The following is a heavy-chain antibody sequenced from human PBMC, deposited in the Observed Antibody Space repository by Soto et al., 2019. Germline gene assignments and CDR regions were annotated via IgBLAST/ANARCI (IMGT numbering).Heavy chain of an antibody. D-gene: IGHD2-15*01. V-gene: IGHV1-46*01. J-gene: IGHJ5*01. CDR1: AYPFTSYY. CDR2: IDPNGGST. Sequence: XSVKVPCKASAYPFTSYYIHWVRQAPGHALAWKGIIDPNGGSTSFAQTIQSRSSMTTDPSTSTVYMELRSPRSEDTAVYYCARSSGVVFGILIEGSNWLASWGQGSLVTVSS. CDR3: ARSSGVVFGILIEGSNWLAS.